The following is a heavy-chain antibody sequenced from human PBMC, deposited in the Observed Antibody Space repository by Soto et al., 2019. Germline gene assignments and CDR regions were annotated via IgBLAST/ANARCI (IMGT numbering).Heavy chain of an antibody. Sequence: QVLLQESGPGLVKPSGTLSLTCTVSHFSVTNNKYWSWVRQSPGKPLEWIGEIYHSGTTYYNPSLRRRVRMSIVKPKNQISLILTSLTAADTAIYYCARDSTSCTESGCSIMRDAFDVWGQGELGTVSS. D-gene: IGHD6-19*01. J-gene: IGHJ3*01. CDR1: HFSVTNNKY. V-gene: IGHV4-4*02. CDR2: IYHSGTT. CDR3: ARDSTSCTESGCSIMRDAFDV.